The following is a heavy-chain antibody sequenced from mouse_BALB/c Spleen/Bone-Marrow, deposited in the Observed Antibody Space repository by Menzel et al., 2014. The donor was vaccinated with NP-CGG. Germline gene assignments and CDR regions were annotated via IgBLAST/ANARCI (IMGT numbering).Heavy chain of an antibody. V-gene: IGHV5-9-2*01. CDR3: ARHAYYDQTEVSFVY. Sequence: DVKLVESGGGLVKSGGSLKLSCAASGFTFNNYGMSSARQTPEKRLEWVATISGGGSYTFYPDSVKGRFTISRDNAKNDLYLQLSSLRSEDTALYYCARHAYYDQTEVSFVYWGQGTLVTVSA. D-gene: IGHD2-4*01. J-gene: IGHJ3*01. CDR2: ISGGGSYT. CDR1: GFTFNNYG.